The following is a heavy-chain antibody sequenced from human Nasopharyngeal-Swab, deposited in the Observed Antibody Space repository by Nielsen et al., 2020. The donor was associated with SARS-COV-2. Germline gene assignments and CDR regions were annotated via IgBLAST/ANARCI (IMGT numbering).Heavy chain of an antibody. V-gene: IGHV4-4*07. CDR2: IYISGST. CDR1: GGYISTYY. CDR3: ARERGSSLGSYYYGMDV. D-gene: IGHD6-13*01. Sequence: SETLSLTSTVSGGYISTYYWTWIRQPAGKGLEWIGRIYISGSTNYNPSLNSRLTMSVDTSKNQFSLKLSSVTAADTAVYYCARERGSSLGSYYYGMDVWGQGTTVTVSS. J-gene: IGHJ6*02.